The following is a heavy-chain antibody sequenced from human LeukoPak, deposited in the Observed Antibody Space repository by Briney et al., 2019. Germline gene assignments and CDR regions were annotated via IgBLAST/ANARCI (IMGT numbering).Heavy chain of an antibody. Sequence: GESLKISCKGSGYSFTSYWIGWVRQMPGKGLEWMGIIYPGDSDTRYSPSFQGQVTISADKSISTAYLQWSSLKASDTAVYYCARHSPRSRIYDFWRVPFDYWGQGTLVTVSS. J-gene: IGHJ4*02. D-gene: IGHD3-3*01. CDR1: GYSFTSYW. CDR2: IYPGDSDT. CDR3: ARHSPRSRIYDFWRVPFDY. V-gene: IGHV5-51*01.